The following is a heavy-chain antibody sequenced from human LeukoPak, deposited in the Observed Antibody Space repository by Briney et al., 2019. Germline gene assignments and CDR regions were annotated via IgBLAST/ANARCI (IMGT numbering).Heavy chain of an antibody. V-gene: IGHV3-30*02. CDR2: IQYDGSNQ. J-gene: IGHJ6*03. D-gene: IGHD3-10*01. CDR1: GFSFTSYG. CDR3: AREFGGRGIWQQLYYYYMDV. Sequence: PGGSLRLSCAASGFSFTSYGMHWVRQAPGKGLEWVAYIQYDGSNQQYADSVKGRFSISRDSSKNILNLQMNSLRAEDTAVYYCAREFGGRGIWQQLYYYYMDVWGKGTTVTISS.